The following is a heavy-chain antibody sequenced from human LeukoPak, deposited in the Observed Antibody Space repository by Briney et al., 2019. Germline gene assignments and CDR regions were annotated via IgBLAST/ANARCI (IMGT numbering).Heavy chain of an antibody. J-gene: IGHJ4*02. CDR1: GFTFSSYA. CDR3: ARDHSSSWSAFDY. V-gene: IGHV3-30-3*01. D-gene: IGHD6-13*01. CDR2: ISYDGSNK. Sequence: PGGSLRLSCAASGFTFSSYAMHWVRQAPGKGLEWVAVISYDGSNKYYADSVKGRFTISRDNSKNTLYLQMNSLRAEDTAVYYCARDHSSSWSAFDYRGQGTLVTVSS.